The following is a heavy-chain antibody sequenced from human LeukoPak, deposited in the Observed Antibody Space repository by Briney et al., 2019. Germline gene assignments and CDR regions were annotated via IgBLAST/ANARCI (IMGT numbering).Heavy chain of an antibody. V-gene: IGHV3-21*06. CDR3: AKRGTIAAAGPPGGSLSERYYYYMDV. CDR2: ISSNSRYI. CDR1: GFTFSTYS. Sequence: GGSLRLSCAASGFTFSTYSMNWVRQAPGKGLEWVSSISSNSRYIYNADSMRGRFTISRDNAKNSLYLQMNSLRAEDTAVYYCAKRGTIAAAGPPGGSLSERYYYYMDVWGKGTTVTISS. J-gene: IGHJ6*03. D-gene: IGHD6-13*01.